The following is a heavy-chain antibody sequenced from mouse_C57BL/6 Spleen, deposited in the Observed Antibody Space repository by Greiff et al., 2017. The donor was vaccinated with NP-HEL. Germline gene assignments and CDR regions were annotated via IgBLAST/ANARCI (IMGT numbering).Heavy chain of an antibody. V-gene: IGHV1-20*01. CDR2: INPYNGDT. D-gene: IGHD2-5*01. Sequence: VQLQQSGPELVKPGDSVKISCKASGYSFTGYFMNWVMQSHGKSLEWIGRINPYNGDTFYNQKFKGKATLTVDKSSSTAHMELRSLTSEDSAVYYCAKGRYSNYDYYAMDYWGQGTSVTVSS. CDR1: GYSFTGYF. CDR3: AKGRYSNYDYYAMDY. J-gene: IGHJ4*01.